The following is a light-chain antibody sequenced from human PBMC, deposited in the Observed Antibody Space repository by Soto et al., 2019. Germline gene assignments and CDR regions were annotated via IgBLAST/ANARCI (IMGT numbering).Light chain of an antibody. CDR3: QHYNNWPPWT. J-gene: IGKJ1*01. Sequence: EIVMTQSPATLSVSPGERATLSCRASQSVTINLAWYQQKPGQAPRLLIYGASTRATGIPARFSGSGSGTEFPLTISSLPSEDFEVYYCQHYNNWPPWTFGQGTKVEIK. CDR2: GAS. V-gene: IGKV3-15*01. CDR1: QSVTIN.